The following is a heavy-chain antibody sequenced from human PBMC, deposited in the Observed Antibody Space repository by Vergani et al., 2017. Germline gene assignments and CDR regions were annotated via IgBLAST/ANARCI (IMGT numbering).Heavy chain of an antibody. CDR1: DGSINSRSYY. CDR3: ARGKYNSGDYYYYYGLDV. V-gene: IGHV4-39*01. Sequence: QLLLQDSGPGQVKPSETLSLTRGVSDGSINSRSYYWAWLRQPPGKGLEWIGMMFYSGTTYYNPSLKSRVTIFLDTSKSQFSLKVTSVTAADTAVYFCARGKYNSGDYYYYYGLDVWGQGTTATVSS. D-gene: IGHD3-22*01. J-gene: IGHJ6*02. CDR2: MFYSGTT.